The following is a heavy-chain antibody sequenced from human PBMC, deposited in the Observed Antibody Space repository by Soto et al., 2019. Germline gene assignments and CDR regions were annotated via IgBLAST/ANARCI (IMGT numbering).Heavy chain of an antibody. V-gene: IGHV3-23*01. CDR3: ARRGSGSYSYY. D-gene: IGHD1-26*01. CDR2: ISGSGGST. CDR1: GFTFSSYA. J-gene: IGHJ4*02. Sequence: EVQLLESGGGLVQPGGSLRLSCAASGFTFSSYAMRWVRQSPGKGLEWVSAISGSGGSTYYADSVKGRFTISRDNSKNTLYLQMNSLRAEDTAVYYCARRGSGSYSYYWGQGTMVTVSS.